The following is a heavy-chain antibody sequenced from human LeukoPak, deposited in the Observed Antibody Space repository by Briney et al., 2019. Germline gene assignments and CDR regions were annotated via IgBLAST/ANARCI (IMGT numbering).Heavy chain of an antibody. D-gene: IGHD3-22*01. J-gene: IGHJ4*02. CDR2: INPNSGGT. CDR3: AREADSSGYYSVNFDY. CDR1: GYTFTGHY. Sequence: ASVKVSCKASGYTFTGHYMHWVRQAPGQGLEWMGWINPNSGGTNYAQKFQGWVTMTRDTSISTAYMELSRLRSDDTAVYYCAREADSSGYYSVNFDYWGQGTLVTVSS. V-gene: IGHV1-2*04.